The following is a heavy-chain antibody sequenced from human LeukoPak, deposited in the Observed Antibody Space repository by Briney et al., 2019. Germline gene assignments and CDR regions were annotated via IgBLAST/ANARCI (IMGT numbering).Heavy chain of an antibody. CDR3: ARDRKWSRYSSGWLGRYYYYGMDV. D-gene: IGHD6-19*01. V-gene: IGHV3-11*04. CDR2: ISSSGNTK. Sequence: PGGSLRLSCAASGFTFSDYYMSWIRQAPGKGLEWVSYISSSGNTKYYADSVKGRFTISRDNAKNSLYLQMNSLRAEDTAVYYCARDRKWSRYSSGWLGRYYYYGMDVWGQGTTVTVSS. CDR1: GFTFSDYY. J-gene: IGHJ6*02.